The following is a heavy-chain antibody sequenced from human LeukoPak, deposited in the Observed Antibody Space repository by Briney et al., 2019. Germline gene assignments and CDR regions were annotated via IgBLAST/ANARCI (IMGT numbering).Heavy chain of an antibody. J-gene: IGHJ5*02. Sequence: SETLPLTCIVSGGFISNSIYYWAWIRQPPGEGLEWIGSIHYSGKTYYYPSLKSRVTMSVDTSKNQFSLKLSSVTAADTAVYYCARRCGGDCYSKMGLDLWGQGTGDSVSS. CDR1: GGFISNSIYY. V-gene: IGHV4-39*01. D-gene: IGHD2-21*02. CDR3: ARRCGGDCYSKMGLDL. CDR2: IHYSGKT.